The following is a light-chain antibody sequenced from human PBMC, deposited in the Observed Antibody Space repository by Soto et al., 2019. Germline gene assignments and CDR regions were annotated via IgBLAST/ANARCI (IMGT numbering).Light chain of an antibody. CDR2: AAS. V-gene: IGKV1-8*01. CDR3: QQYYSYPLT. CDR1: QGISSY. Sequence: AIRMTQSPSSLSASTGGRVTITCXASQGISSYLAWYQQKPGKAPKLLIYAASTLQSGVPSRFSGSGSGTDFTLTISCLQSEDFATYYCQQYYSYPLTSAQGTRLEIK. J-gene: IGKJ5*01.